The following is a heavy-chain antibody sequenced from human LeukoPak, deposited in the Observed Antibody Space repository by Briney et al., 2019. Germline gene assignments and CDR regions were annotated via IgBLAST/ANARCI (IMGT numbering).Heavy chain of an antibody. D-gene: IGHD3-3*01. CDR1: GGSLSSYY. CDR3: ARFGVTIFGAFDY. Sequence: PSETLSLTCTVSGGSLSSYYWSWIRQPPGKGLEWIGYIYYSGSTNYNPSLKSRVTISVDTSKNQFSLKLSSVTAADTAVYYCARFGVTIFGAFDYWGQGTLVTVSS. J-gene: IGHJ4*02. V-gene: IGHV4-59*01. CDR2: IYYSGST.